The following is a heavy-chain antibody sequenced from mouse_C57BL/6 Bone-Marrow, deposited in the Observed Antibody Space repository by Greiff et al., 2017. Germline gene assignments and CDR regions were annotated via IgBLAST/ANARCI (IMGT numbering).Heavy chain of an antibody. V-gene: IGHV1-59*01. CDR3: ARSGYGHY. J-gene: IGHJ2*01. Sequence: QVQLQQPGAELVRPGTSVKLSCTASGYTFTSYWMHWVKQRPGQGLEWIGVIDPSDSYTNYNQKFKGKATLTVDTSSSTAYMQLSSLTSEDSAVYYCARSGYGHYWGQGTTLTVSS. D-gene: IGHD2-2*01. CDR1: GYTFTSYW. CDR2: IDPSDSYT.